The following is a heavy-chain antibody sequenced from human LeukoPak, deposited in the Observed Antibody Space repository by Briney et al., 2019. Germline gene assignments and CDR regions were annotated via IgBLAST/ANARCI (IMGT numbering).Heavy chain of an antibody. CDR2: TYYRSKWYN. CDR1: GDSVSSNSAA. V-gene: IGHV6-1*01. CDR3: ARGPLSGWYGSFDL. J-gene: IGHJ2*01. D-gene: IGHD6-19*01. Sequence: SQTLSLTCAISGDSVSSNSAAWNWIRRSPSRGLEWLGRTYYRSKWYNDYAVSVKSRITINPDTSKNQFSLQLNSVTPEDTAVYYCARGPLSGWYGSFDLWGRGTLVTVSS.